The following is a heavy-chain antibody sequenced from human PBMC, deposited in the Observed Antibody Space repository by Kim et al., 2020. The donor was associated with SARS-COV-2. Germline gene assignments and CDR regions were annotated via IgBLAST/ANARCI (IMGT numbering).Heavy chain of an antibody. J-gene: IGHJ4*02. CDR3: LSHSSADWYFFDN. CDR1: GNIFINHA. D-gene: IGHD3-9*01. Sequence: ASVKVSCKASGNIFINHALYWVRQAPGQGLEWMGWINTNTGHPTYAQDFTGRFVFSLDTSISTAYLQISGLKAADTGIYYCLSHSSADWYFFDNWGQGTL. V-gene: IGHV7-4-1*02. CDR2: INTNTGHP.